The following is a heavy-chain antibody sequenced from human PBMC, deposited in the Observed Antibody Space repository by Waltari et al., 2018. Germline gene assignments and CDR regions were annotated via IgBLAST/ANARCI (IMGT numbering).Heavy chain of an antibody. CDR3: ARETWNDVPFFDY. CDR1: GGPFSRYA. Sequence: QVQLVQSGAEVKKPGSSVKVSCKASGGPFSRYAIRWVGQAPGQGLEWMGGIIPIFGTANYAQKFQGRVTITADKSTSTAYMELSSLRSEDTAVYYCARETWNDVPFFDYWGQGTLVTVSS. J-gene: IGHJ4*02. CDR2: IIPIFGTA. D-gene: IGHD1-1*01. V-gene: IGHV1-69*14.